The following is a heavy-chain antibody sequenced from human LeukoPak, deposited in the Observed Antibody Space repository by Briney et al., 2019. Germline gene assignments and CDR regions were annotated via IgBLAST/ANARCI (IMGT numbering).Heavy chain of an antibody. D-gene: IGHD2-2*01. Sequence: GASVKVSCKASGGTFSSYAISWVRQAPGQGLEWMGRIIPILGIANYAQKFQGRVTITADKSTSTAYMELSSLRSEDTAVYYCAGDIVVVRTAYYYYYGMDVWGQGTTVTVSS. CDR3: AGDIVVVRTAYYYYYGMDV. J-gene: IGHJ6*02. CDR2: IIPILGIA. CDR1: GGTFSSYA. V-gene: IGHV1-69*04.